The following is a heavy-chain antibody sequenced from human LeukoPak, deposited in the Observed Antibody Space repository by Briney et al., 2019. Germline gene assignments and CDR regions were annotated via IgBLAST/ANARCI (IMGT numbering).Heavy chain of an antibody. Sequence: SVKVSCKAFGGSFSSEAISWVRQAPGQGLEWMGGIIPIFGTANYAQKFQGRVTITTDESTSTAYMEVSSLGSEDTAVYYCGRKAGDCGGGSCYSIDYWGRGTLVTVSS. V-gene: IGHV1-69*05. D-gene: IGHD2-15*01. CDR3: GRKAGDCGGGSCYSIDY. CDR1: GGSFSSEA. J-gene: IGHJ4*02. CDR2: IIPIFGTA.